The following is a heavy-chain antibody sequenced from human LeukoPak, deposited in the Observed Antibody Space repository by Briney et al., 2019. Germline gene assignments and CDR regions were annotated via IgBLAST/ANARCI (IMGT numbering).Heavy chain of an antibody. J-gene: IGHJ4*02. D-gene: IGHD3-10*01. V-gene: IGHV3-7*01. CDR1: EFTFSGFW. Sequence: SRESLRLSCAASEFTFSGFWMNWVRQAPGEGLQWVGNIRQDGRQTHYSDAVQGRFTISRDNAQKSLYLQMNSLGSEDTAVYYCARDGQSSGTFDYWGQGTLVTVSS. CDR2: IRQDGRQT. CDR3: ARDGQSSGTFDY.